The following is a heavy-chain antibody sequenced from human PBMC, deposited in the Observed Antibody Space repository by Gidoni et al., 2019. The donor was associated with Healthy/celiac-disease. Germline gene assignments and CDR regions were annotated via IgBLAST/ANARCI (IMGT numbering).Heavy chain of an antibody. V-gene: IGHV3-23*04. Sequence: EVQLVESGGGLVQPGGSLRLSCAASGFTFSSYAMSWVRQAPGKGLEWVSAISGSGGSTYYADPVKGRFTISKDNFKNTVYLQMNSPRAEETAVYYCAKRSGWVRLDYWGQGTLVTVSS. CDR3: AKRSGWVRLDY. J-gene: IGHJ4*02. CDR1: GFTFSSYA. CDR2: ISGSGGST. D-gene: IGHD6-19*01.